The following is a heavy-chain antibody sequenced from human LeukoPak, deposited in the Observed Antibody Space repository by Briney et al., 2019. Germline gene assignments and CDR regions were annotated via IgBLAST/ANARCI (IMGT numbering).Heavy chain of an antibody. V-gene: IGHV5-51*01. D-gene: IGHD3-3*01. Sequence: GESLEISCKGSGYSFTSYWIGWVRQMPGKGLEWMGIIYPGDSDTRYSPSFQGQVTISADKSISTAYLQWSSLKASDTAMYYCARSGYYRSYYYYGMDVWGQGTTVTVSS. J-gene: IGHJ6*02. CDR2: IYPGDSDT. CDR3: ARSGYYRSYYYYGMDV. CDR1: GYSFTSYW.